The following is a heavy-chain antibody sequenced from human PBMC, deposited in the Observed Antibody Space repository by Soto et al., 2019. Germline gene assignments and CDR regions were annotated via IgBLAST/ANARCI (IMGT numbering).Heavy chain of an antibody. CDR1: GGSISSGGYY. D-gene: IGHD3-10*01. CDR3: ARGARGFGEFYYYYGMDV. Sequence: PSETLSLTCTVSGGSISSGGYYWSWIRQHPGKGLEWIGYIYYSGSTYYNPSLKSRVTISVDTSKNQFSLKLSSVTAADTAVYYCARGARGFGEFYYYYGMDVWGQGTTVTVS. CDR2: IYYSGST. V-gene: IGHV4-31*03. J-gene: IGHJ6*02.